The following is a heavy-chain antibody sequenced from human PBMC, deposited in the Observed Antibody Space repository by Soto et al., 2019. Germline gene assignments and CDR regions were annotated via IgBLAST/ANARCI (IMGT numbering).Heavy chain of an antibody. J-gene: IGHJ4*02. D-gene: IGHD1-26*01. V-gene: IGHV3-23*01. CDR2: ISGSGGST. Sequence: GGSLRLSCAASGFTFSSYAMSWVRQAPGKGLEWVSAISGSGGSTYYADSVKGRFTISRDNSKNTLYLQMNSLRAEDTAVYYCANSQRGSFVVGLDYWGQGTLVTVSS. CDR1: GFTFSSYA. CDR3: ANSQRGSFVVGLDY.